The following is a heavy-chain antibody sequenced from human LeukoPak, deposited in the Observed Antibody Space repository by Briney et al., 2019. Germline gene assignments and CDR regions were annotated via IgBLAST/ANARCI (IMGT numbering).Heavy chain of an antibody. Sequence: ASVKVSCKASGYTFTSYGISWVRQAPGQGLEWMGWISAYNGNTNYAQKLQGRVTMTTDTSTSTADMELRSLRSDDTAVYYCSRSLENNYYYYMDVWGKGTTVTVSS. V-gene: IGHV1-18*01. D-gene: IGHD1/OR15-1a*01. CDR3: SRSLENNYYYYMDV. J-gene: IGHJ6*03. CDR2: ISAYNGNT. CDR1: GYTFTSYG.